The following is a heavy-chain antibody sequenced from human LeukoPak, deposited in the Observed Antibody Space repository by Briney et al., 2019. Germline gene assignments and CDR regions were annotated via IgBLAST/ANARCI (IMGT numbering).Heavy chain of an antibody. CDR2: INPNSGGT. CDR3: ARSPWEGSYYYFDY. Sequence: ASVKVSCKASGYTFTGYYMHWVRQAPGQVLEWMGWINPNSGGTNYAQKFQGRVTMIRDTSISTAYMELSRLRCDDTAVYYCARSPWEGSYYYFDYWGQGTLVTVSS. D-gene: IGHD1-26*01. CDR1: GYTFTGYY. V-gene: IGHV1-2*02. J-gene: IGHJ4*02.